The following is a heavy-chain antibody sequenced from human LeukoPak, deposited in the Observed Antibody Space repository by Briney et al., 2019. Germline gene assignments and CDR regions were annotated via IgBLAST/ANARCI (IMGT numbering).Heavy chain of an antibody. CDR1: GGSLSSYY. J-gene: IGHJ4*02. D-gene: IGHD5-18*01. V-gene: IGHV4-59*08. CDR3: ARRGNSYGYYDY. Sequence: SETLSLTCTVSGGSLSSYYWSWIRQPPGKGLEWIGYIYYSGSTNYNPSLKSRVTISVDTSKNQFSLKLSSVTAADTAVYYCARRGNSYGYYDYWGQGTLVTVSS. CDR2: IYYSGST.